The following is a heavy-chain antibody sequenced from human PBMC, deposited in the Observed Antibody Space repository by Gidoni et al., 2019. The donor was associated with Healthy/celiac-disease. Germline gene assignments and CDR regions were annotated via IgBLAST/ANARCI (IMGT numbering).Heavy chain of an antibody. V-gene: IGHV3-23*01. CDR1: GIPFSSYA. D-gene: IGHD2-8*01. CDR2: MCGSGGST. CDR3: AKGGYSTMDPDWFDP. Sequence: EVQLLESGGGLVHPGGSIRLSCAAPGIPFSSYARSWGGQAPGKGLEWVSAMCGSGGSTCYADSVKARFTISSVKSKTTRYLQMNRLRAEDTAVYYCAKGGYSTMDPDWFDPWGQGTLVTVSS. J-gene: IGHJ5*02.